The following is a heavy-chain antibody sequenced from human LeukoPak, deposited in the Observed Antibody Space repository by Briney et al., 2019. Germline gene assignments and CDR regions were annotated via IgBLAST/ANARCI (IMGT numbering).Heavy chain of an antibody. Sequence: PGGSLRLSCAASGIPVAANYMAWVRQAPGKGLEWVAVISYDGSNKYYADSVKGRFTISRDNSKNTLYLQMNSLRAEDTAVYYCAGDRGGIAAAVVYRFDYWGQGTLVTVSS. D-gene: IGHD6-13*01. CDR3: AGDRGGIAAAVVYRFDY. J-gene: IGHJ4*02. CDR1: GIPVAANY. V-gene: IGHV3-30*01. CDR2: ISYDGSNK.